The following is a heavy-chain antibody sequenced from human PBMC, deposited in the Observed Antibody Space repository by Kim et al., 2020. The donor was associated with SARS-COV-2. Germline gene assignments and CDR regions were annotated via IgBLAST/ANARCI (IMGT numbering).Heavy chain of an antibody. CDR2: ISSSSSYT. D-gene: IGHD6-19*01. Sequence: GGSLRLSCAASGFTFSDYYMSWIRQAPGKGLEWVSYISSSSSYTNYADSVKGRFTISRDNAKNSLYLQMNSLRAEDTAVYYCARSDGAAHSSGWYVPGLTFLGQTAENYYYYGMDVWGQGTTVTVSS. J-gene: IGHJ6*02. CDR1: GFTFSDYY. V-gene: IGHV3-11*06. CDR3: ARSDGAAHSSGWYVPGLTFLGQTAENYYYYGMDV.